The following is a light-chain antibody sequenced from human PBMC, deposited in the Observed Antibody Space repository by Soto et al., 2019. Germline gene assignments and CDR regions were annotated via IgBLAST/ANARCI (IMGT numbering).Light chain of an antibody. V-gene: IGKV1-39*01. CDR2: AAS. J-gene: IGKJ1*01. CDR3: QQSYSTTRT. Sequence: DVQMTQSQSSLSASVGDRVTITCRASQNVWTHLNWYQQKPGKAPKLLIYAASSLQSGVSSRFSGSGSGTDFTLTINSLQPEDFATYYCQQSYSTTRTFGQGTKVDI. CDR1: QNVWTH.